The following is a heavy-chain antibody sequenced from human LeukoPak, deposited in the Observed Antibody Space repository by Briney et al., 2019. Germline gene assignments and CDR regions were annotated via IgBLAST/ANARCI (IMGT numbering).Heavy chain of an antibody. CDR3: ARDRLEWYQNLAAEYFQH. V-gene: IGHV1-2*02. J-gene: IGHJ1*01. Sequence: ASVKVSCKASGYTFTGYYMHWVRQAPGQGLEWMGWINPNSGGTNYAQKFQGRVTMTRDTSISTAYMELSRLRSDDTAVYYCARDRLEWYQNLAAEYFQHWGQGTLVTVSS. D-gene: IGHD3-3*01. CDR2: INPNSGGT. CDR1: GYTFTGYY.